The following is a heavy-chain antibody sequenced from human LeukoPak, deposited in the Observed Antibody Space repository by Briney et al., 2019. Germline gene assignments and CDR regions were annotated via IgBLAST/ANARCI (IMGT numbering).Heavy chain of an antibody. CDR1: GYTFTSYG. J-gene: IGHJ6*02. V-gene: IGHV1-18*01. CDR3: ARDWYSSTYYYYGMDV. CDR2: ISAHNGNT. Sequence: ASVKVSCKASGYTFTSYGISWVRQAPGQGLEWMGWISAHNGNTNYAQKLQGRVTMTTDTSTSTAYMELRSLRSDDTAVYYCARDWYSSTYYYYGMDVWGQGTTVTVSS. D-gene: IGHD6-19*01.